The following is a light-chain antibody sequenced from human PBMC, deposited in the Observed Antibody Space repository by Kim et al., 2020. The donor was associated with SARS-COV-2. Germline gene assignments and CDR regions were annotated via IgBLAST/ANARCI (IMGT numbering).Light chain of an antibody. Sequence: GQSVTNSCTGTSSDVGGYNYGSWYQQHPGKAPKLIIYEVTKRPSGVPDRFSGSKSGNTASLTVSGLQAEDEADYYCSSYAGTDNLLFGGGTKLTVL. V-gene: IGLV2-8*01. CDR3: SSYAGTDNLL. CDR1: SSDVGGYNY. CDR2: EVT. J-gene: IGLJ3*02.